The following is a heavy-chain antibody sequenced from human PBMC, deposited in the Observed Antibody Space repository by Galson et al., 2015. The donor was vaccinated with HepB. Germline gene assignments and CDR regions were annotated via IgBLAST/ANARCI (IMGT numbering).Heavy chain of an antibody. D-gene: IGHD3-3*01. CDR3: ATRSTFGVVISY. CDR2: INPNSGDT. CDR1: GSTFTGYY. J-gene: IGHJ4*02. V-gene: IGHV1-2*02. Sequence: SVTVSCKASGSTFTGYYMHWVRQAPGQGLEWMGWINPNSGDTVYAQKFQGRVTMTRDTSISTAYMELSRLRSDVTAIYYCATRSTFGVVISYWGQGTLVTVSS.